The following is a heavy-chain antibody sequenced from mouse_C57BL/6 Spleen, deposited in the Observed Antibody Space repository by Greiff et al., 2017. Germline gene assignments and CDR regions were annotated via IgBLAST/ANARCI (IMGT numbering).Heavy chain of an antibody. CDR2: ISDGGSYT. CDR3: SRDVLNWDDFDD. Sequence: DVHLVESGGGLVKPGGSLKLSCAASGFTFSSYAISWVRQTPEKRLEWVATISDGGSYTYYPDNVKGRFTISRDNAKNNLYLQMSHLKSEDTAMYYCSRDVLNWDDFDDWGQGTTLTVSS. CDR1: GFTFSSYA. J-gene: IGHJ2*01. D-gene: IGHD4-1*02. V-gene: IGHV5-4*01.